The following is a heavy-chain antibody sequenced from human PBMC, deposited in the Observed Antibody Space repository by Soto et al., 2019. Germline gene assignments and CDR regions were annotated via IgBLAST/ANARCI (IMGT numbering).Heavy chain of an antibody. CDR3: ARSLFMVDHDNEHFES. CDR2: ISGVGNDR. V-gene: IGHV3-23*01. CDR1: GLPFRSYA. Sequence: GGAVMLSCASSGLPFRSYAMSCGRQTAEKGLEWVAGISGVGNDRYYADFVQGRFTFSRDNSRNILYLKMNSLRAEDKAMYYCARSLFMVDHDNEHFESWGQGTLVNVSS. J-gene: IGHJ4*02. D-gene: IGHD3-3*02.